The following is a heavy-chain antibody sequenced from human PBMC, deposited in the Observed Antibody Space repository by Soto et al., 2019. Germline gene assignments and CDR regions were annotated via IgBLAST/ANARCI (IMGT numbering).Heavy chain of an antibody. V-gene: IGHV3-15*07. D-gene: IGHD6-19*01. J-gene: IGHJ6*02. CDR3: TTEGASRIAVAGTGFDYYYYGMDV. Sequence: GGSLRLSCAASGFTFSNAWMNWVRQAPGKGLEWVGRIKSKTDGGTTDYAAPVKGRFTISRDDSKNTLYLQMNSLKTEDTAVYYCTTEGASRIAVAGTGFDYYYYGMDVWGQGTTVTVSS. CDR2: IKSKTDGGTT. CDR1: GFTFSNAW.